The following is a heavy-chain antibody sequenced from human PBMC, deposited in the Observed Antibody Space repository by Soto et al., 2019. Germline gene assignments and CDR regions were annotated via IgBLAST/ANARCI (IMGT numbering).Heavy chain of an antibody. D-gene: IGHD1-26*01. Sequence: GGSLRLSCAASGFTFSSYWTSWVRQAPGKGLEWVANIKQDGSEKYYVDSVKGRFTISRDNAKNSLYLQMNSLRAEDTAVYYCATYSGNYERYGVYYGMDVWGQGTTVTVSS. V-gene: IGHV3-7*03. CDR1: GFTFSSYW. CDR2: IKQDGSEK. J-gene: IGHJ6*02. CDR3: ATYSGNYERYGVYYGMDV.